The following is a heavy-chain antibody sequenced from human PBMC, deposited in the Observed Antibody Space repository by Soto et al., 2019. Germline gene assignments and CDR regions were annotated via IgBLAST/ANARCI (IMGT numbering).Heavy chain of an antibody. CDR3: ARSIAARGDDWFDP. CDR2: ISAYNGNT. D-gene: IGHD6-6*01. J-gene: IGHJ5*02. V-gene: IGHV1-18*01. CDR1: GYTFTSYG. Sequence: ASVKFSCKASGYTFTSYGISWVRQAPGQGLEWMGWISAYNGNTNYAQKLQGRVTMTTDTSTSTAYMELRSLRSDDTAVYYCARSIAARGDDWFDPWGQGTLVTVSS.